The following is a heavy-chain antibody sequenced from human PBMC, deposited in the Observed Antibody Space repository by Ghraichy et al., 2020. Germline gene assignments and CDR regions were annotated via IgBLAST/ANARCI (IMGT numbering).Heavy chain of an antibody. CDR3: ARFSSSWYGYYYYYGMDV. CDR2: INAGNGNT. V-gene: IGHV1-3*01. Sequence: ASVKVSCKASGYTFTSSAMHWVRQAPGQRLEWMGWINAGNGNTKYSQKFQGRVTITRDTSASTAYMELSSLRSEDTAVYYCARFSSSWYGYYYYYGMDVWGQGTTVTVSS. D-gene: IGHD6-13*01. CDR1: GYTFTSSA. J-gene: IGHJ6*02.